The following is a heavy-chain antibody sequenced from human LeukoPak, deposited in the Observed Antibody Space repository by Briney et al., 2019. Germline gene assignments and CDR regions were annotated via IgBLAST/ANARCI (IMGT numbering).Heavy chain of an antibody. CDR1: GFTFSSYG. CDR3: ARGQGTWIQLWLPGAFDI. J-gene: IGHJ3*02. Sequence: PGGSLRLSCAASGFTFSSYGMHWVRQAPGKGLEWVAVISYDGSNKYYADSVKGRFTISRDNSKNTLYLQMNSLRAEDTAVYYCARGQGTWIQLWLPGAFDIWGQGTMVTVSS. D-gene: IGHD5-18*01. CDR2: ISYDGSNK. V-gene: IGHV3-30*19.